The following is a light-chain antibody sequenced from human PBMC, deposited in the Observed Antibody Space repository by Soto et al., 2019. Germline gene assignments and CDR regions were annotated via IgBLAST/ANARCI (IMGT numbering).Light chain of an antibody. CDR1: SSDVGGYNY. CDR2: DVS. CDR3: ASYAGNSRYV. V-gene: IGLV2-11*01. J-gene: IGLJ1*01. Sequence: QSALTQPRSVSGSPGQSVTISCTGTSSDVGGYNYVSWYQQHPGKAPKLMIYDVSKRPSGVPDRFSGSKSGNTASLTVSGLQAEDEAVYYCASYAGNSRYVFGTGTKV.